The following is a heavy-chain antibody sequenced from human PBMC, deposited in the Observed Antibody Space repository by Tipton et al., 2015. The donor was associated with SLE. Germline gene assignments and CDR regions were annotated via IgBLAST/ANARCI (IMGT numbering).Heavy chain of an antibody. V-gene: IGHV4-31*03. J-gene: IGHJ4*02. Sequence: TLSLTCTVSAGSISSGGYYWSWIRQHPGKGLEWIGYIYFSGSTYYTPSLKSRVTISVDTSKNQFSLKLSSVTAADTAVYYCARVSSGWSAFDYWGQGTLVTVSS. CDR2: IYFSGST. CDR1: AGSISSGGYY. D-gene: IGHD6-19*01. CDR3: ARVSSGWSAFDY.